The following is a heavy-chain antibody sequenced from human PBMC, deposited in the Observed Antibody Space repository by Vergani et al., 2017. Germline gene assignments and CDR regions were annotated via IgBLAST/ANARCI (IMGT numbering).Heavy chain of an antibody. D-gene: IGHD5-24*01. CDR3: ARSGDEDGYNYYNWFDP. CDR1: GGTFSSYA. J-gene: IGHJ5*02. Sequence: QVQLVQSGAEVKKPGSSVKVSCKASGGTFSSYAISWVRQAPGQGLEWMGGIIPIFGTANYAQKFQGRVTITADESTSTAYKELSSLRSEDTAVYYCARSGDEDGYNYYNWFDPWGQGTLVTVSS. V-gene: IGHV1-69*01. CDR2: IIPIFGTA.